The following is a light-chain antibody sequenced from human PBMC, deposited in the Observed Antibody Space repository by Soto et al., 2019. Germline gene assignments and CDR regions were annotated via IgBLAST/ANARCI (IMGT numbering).Light chain of an antibody. CDR1: SSNIGSNT. V-gene: IGLV1-44*01. Sequence: QSVLTQPPSASGTPGHWVTISCSGSSSNIGSNTVNWYQQLPGTAPKLLIYYNNQRPSGVPDRFSGSKSGTSASLAISGLQSEDEADYYCAAWDDSLSGPVFGGGTKVTVL. CDR3: AAWDDSLSGPV. CDR2: YNN. J-gene: IGLJ3*02.